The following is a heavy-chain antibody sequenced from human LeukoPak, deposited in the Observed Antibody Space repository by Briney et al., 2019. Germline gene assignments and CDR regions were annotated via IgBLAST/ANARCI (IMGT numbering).Heavy chain of an antibody. D-gene: IGHD6-19*01. CDR1: GGSFSGYY. J-gene: IGHJ5*02. CDR2: INHSGST. CDR3: ARGSAVAGTIGWFDP. V-gene: IGHV4-34*01. Sequence: SETLSLTCAVYGGSFSGYYWSWIRQPPGKGLEWIGEINHSGSTNYNPSLKSRVTISVDTSKNQFSLKLSSVTAADTAVYYCARGSAVAGTIGWFDPWGQGTPVTVSS.